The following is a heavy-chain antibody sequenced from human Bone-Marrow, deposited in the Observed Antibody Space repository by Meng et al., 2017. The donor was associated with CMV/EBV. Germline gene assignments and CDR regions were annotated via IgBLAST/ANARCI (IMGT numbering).Heavy chain of an antibody. V-gene: IGHV1-2*02. CDR2: INPNSGAT. Sequence: ASVKVSCKASGYTFTGYFFHWVRQAPGQGLEWMGWINPNSGATNYAQKFQGRVTMTRDTSITTAYMELSRLSSDDTAVFYCARAAVNDFWSGYFVDYWGQGTLVTVSS. D-gene: IGHD3-3*01. CDR1: GYTFTGYF. J-gene: IGHJ4*02. CDR3: ARAAVNDFWSGYFVDY.